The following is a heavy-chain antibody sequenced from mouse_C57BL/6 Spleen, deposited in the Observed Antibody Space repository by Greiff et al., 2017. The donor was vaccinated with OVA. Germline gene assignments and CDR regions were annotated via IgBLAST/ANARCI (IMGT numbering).Heavy chain of an antibody. CDR3: ASSDYDWYFDV. D-gene: IGHD2-4*01. J-gene: IGHJ1*03. CDR1: GYTFTSYW. V-gene: IGHV1-64*01. CDR2: IHPNSGST. Sequence: VQLQQPGAELVKPGASVKLSCKASGYTFTSYWMHWVKQRPGQGLEWIGMIHPNSGSTNYNEKFKSKATLTVDKSSSTAYMQLSSLTSEDSAVYYCASSDYDWYFDVWGTGTTVTVSS.